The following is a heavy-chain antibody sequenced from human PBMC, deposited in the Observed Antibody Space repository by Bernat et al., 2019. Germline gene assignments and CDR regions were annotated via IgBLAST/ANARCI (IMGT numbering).Heavy chain of an antibody. D-gene: IGHD3-3*01. V-gene: IGHV4-34*01. CDR3: ASLLEWLNWFDP. J-gene: IGHJ5*02. Sequence: QVQLQQWGAGLLKPSETLSLTCAVYGGSFSGYYWSWIRQPPGKGLEWIGEINHSGSTNYNPSLKSRVTISVDTSKNQFSLKLSSVTAADTAVYYCASLLEWLNWFDPWGQGTLVTVSS. CDR1: GGSFSGYY. CDR2: INHSGST.